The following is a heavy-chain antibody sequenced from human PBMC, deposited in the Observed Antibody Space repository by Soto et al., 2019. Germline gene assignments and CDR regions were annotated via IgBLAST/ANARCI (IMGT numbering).Heavy chain of an antibody. V-gene: IGHV1-18*01. CDR2: ISACNGNT. CDR1: GYIFTSYG. Sequence: QVQLVQSGAEVKEPGASVKVSCKSSGYIFTSYGISWVRQAPGQGLEWVGRISACNGNTNHAQKLQGRVTMTTDTSTSTAYLELRSLRSDDTAVYYCGREGATSRPAEFDSWGQGTLVTVSS. CDR3: GREGATSRPAEFDS. D-gene: IGHD2-2*01. J-gene: IGHJ4*02.